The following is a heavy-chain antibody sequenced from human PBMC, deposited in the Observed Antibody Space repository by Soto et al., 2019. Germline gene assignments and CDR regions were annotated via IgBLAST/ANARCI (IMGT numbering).Heavy chain of an antibody. CDR3: AREAGQPHGFDI. Sequence: GGSLRLSCVASGFTFSKYGMHWVRQAPGKGLEWVAVIWYDGSNKYYADSVKGRFTISRDNYKNTLHLKMNSLRADDTAVYYCAREAGQPHGFDIWGQGTMVTVSS. D-gene: IGHD6-13*01. V-gene: IGHV3-33*01. CDR2: IWYDGSNK. CDR1: GFTFSKYG. J-gene: IGHJ3*02.